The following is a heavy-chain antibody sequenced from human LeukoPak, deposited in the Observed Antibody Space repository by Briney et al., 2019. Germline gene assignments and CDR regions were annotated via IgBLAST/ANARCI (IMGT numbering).Heavy chain of an antibody. CDR1: GYTFTSYG. CDR2: ISAYNGNT. D-gene: IGHD1-26*01. Sequence: ASVKVSRKASGYTFTSYGISWVRQAPGQGLEWMGWISAYNGNTNYAQKLQGRVTMTTDTSTSTAYMELRSLRSDDTAVYYCASHLLNSGSYSLGHWGQGTLVTVSS. CDR3: ASHLLNSGSYSLGH. J-gene: IGHJ1*01. V-gene: IGHV1-18*01.